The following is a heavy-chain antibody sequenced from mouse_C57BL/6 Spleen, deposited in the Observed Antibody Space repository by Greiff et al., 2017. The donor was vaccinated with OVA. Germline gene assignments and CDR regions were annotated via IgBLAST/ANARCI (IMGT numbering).Heavy chain of an antibody. Sequence: QVQLQQPGAELVKPGASVKLSCKASGYTFTSYWMHWVRQRPGRGLEWIGRIDRNSGGTKYNEKFKSKGTRKVDKPSSTAYMKLSSLTDEDSAVYYCARSGDYGNYDAYWGQVALVTVSA. J-gene: IGHJ3*01. CDR3: ARSGDYGNYDAY. CDR2: IDRNSGGT. V-gene: IGHV1-72*01. CDR1: GYTFTSYW. D-gene: IGHD2-1*01.